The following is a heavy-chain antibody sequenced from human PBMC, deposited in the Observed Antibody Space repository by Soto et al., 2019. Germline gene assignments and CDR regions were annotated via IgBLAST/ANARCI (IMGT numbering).Heavy chain of an antibody. CDR2: IYPGDSDT. D-gene: IGHD3-10*01. V-gene: IGHV5-51*01. CDR3: ARYGSGSSVWFDP. J-gene: IGHJ5*02. CDR1: GYIFTTHW. Sequence: PGESLKISCKASGYIFTTHWIGWVRRMPGKGLEWLGVIYPGDSDTRYSPSFQGQVTISADKSITTAYLQWSSLKASDTAFYYCARYGSGSSVWFDPWGQGTLVTVSS.